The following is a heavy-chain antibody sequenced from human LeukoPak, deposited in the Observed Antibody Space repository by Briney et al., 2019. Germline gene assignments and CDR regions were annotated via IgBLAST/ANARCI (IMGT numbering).Heavy chain of an antibody. Sequence: PSETLSLTCAVYGGSFSGYYWRWIRQPPGKGLEWIGEINHSGSTNYNPSLKSRVTISVDTSKNQFSLKLSSVTAADTAVYYCARLRGYSYGYIDYWGQGTLVTVSS. V-gene: IGHV4-34*01. D-gene: IGHD5-18*01. CDR3: ARLRGYSYGYIDY. J-gene: IGHJ4*02. CDR2: INHSGST. CDR1: GGSFSGYY.